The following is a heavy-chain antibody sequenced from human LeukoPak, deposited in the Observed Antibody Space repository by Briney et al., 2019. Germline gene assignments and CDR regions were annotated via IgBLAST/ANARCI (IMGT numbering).Heavy chain of an antibody. CDR1: GYAFTSYH. CDR2: MNPNSGNT. D-gene: IGHD3-3*01. Sequence: ASVKVSCKASGYAFTSYHIHWMRQAPGQGLEWMGWMNPNSGNTGYAQKFQGRVTMTRNTSISTAYMELSSLRSEDTAVYYCAREPTIFGVVTPAYYYYGMDVWGQGTTVTVSS. CDR3: AREPTIFGVVTPAYYYYGMDV. J-gene: IGHJ6*02. V-gene: IGHV1-8*02.